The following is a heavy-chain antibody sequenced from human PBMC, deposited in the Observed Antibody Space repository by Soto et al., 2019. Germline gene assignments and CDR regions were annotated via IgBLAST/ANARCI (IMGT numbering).Heavy chain of an antibody. V-gene: IGHV3-30*03. CDR2: ISYDGSNK. J-gene: IGHJ6*02. D-gene: IGHD3-3*01. Sequence: PGGSLRLSCAASGFTFSSYGMHWVRQAPGNGLEWVAVISYDGSNKYYADSVKGRFTISRDNSKNTLYLQMNSLRAEDTAVYYCATDCGFLEWLRYGMDVWGQGTTVTVS. CDR1: GFTFSSYG. CDR3: ATDCGFLEWLRYGMDV.